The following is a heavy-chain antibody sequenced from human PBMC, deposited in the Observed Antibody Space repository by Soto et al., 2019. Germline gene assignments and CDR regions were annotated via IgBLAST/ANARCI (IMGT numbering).Heavy chain of an antibody. V-gene: IGHV3-7*03. J-gene: IGHJ4*02. Sequence: PGGSLRLSCAASGFTFSSYWMSWVRQAPGKGLEWVANIKQDGREKYYVDSVKGRFTISRDNAKNSLYLQMNSLRAEDTAVYYCASIAVAEYFDYWGQGTLVTVSS. CDR3: ASIAVAEYFDY. CDR1: GFTFSSYW. CDR2: IKQDGREK. D-gene: IGHD6-19*01.